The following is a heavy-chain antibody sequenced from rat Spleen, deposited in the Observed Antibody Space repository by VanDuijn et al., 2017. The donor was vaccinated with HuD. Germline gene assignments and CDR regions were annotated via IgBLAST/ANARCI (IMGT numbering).Heavy chain of an antibody. CDR3: TRLEGGGLDS. J-gene: IGHJ2*01. V-gene: IGHV5-22*01. Sequence: EVQLVESGGGLVQPGRSLKLSCAASGFTFNAYDMAWVRQAPKKGLEWVASISYEGSGTYYGDSVKGRFTISRVNAKSTLYLQMNSLRLEDTARDNCTRLEGGGLDSWGRGVMVTVSS. CDR1: GFTFNAYD. CDR2: ISYEGSGT. D-gene: IGHD1-11*01.